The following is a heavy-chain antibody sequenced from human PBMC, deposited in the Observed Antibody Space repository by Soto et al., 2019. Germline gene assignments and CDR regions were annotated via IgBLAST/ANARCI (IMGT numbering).Heavy chain of an antibody. Sequence: GGSLSPPLQALGFTFEIYPMHWVRQVIGKGLERVSSISWNSGNIGYADSVKGRFTTSRDNAKNSLYLQMNSLRPEDTALYYCVRSKGGYSYGTPFDYWGQGTLVTVSS. CDR2: ISWNSGNI. D-gene: IGHD5-18*01. CDR1: GFTFEIYP. CDR3: VRSKGGYSYGTPFDY. J-gene: IGHJ4*02. V-gene: IGHV3-9*01.